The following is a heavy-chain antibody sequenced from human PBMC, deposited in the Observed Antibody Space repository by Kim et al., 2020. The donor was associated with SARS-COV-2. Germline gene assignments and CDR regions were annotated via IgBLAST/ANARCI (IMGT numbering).Heavy chain of an antibody. CDR2: IIPIFGTA. V-gene: IGHV1-69*13. Sequence: SVKVSCKASGGTFSSYAISWVRQAPGQGLEWMGGIIPIFGTANYAQKFQGRVTITADESTSTAYMELSSLRSEDTAVYYCARGYWTSVGYCYYGMDVWGQGTTVTVSS. CDR3: ARGYWTSVGYCYYGMDV. CDR1: GGTFSSYA. J-gene: IGHJ6*02. D-gene: IGHD1-20*01.